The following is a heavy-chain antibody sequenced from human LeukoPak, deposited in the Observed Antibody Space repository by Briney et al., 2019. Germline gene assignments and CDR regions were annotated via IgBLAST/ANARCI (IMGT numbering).Heavy chain of an antibody. V-gene: IGHV3-30*03. D-gene: IGHD1-26*01. CDR3: ARAGGTYYGIAFDI. J-gene: IGHJ3*02. Sequence: GGSQRLSCAASGFTVSSNYMSWVRQAPGKGLEWVAVISYDGSNKYYADSVKGRFTISRDNAKNSLYLQMNSLRAEDTAVYYCARAGGTYYGIAFDIWGQGTMVTVSS. CDR1: GFTVSSNY. CDR2: ISYDGSNK.